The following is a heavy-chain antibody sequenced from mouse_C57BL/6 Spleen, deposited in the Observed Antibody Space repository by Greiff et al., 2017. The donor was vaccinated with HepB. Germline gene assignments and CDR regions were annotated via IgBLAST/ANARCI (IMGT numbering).Heavy chain of an antibody. J-gene: IGHJ2*01. CDR2: IDPEDGET. CDR1: GFNIKDYY. V-gene: IGHV14-2*01. Sequence: EVQLQQSGAELVKPGASVKLSCTASGFNIKDYYMHWVKQRTEQGLEWIGRIDPEDGETKYATKFQGKATITADTSSNTAYLQLSSLTSEDTAVYYCARGGSSYNFDYWGQGTTLTVSS. CDR3: ARGGSSYNFDY. D-gene: IGHD1-1*01.